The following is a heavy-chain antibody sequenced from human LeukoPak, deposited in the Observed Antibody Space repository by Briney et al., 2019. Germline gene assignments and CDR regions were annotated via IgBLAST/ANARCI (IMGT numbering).Heavy chain of an antibody. CDR1: EFTFGDYA. J-gene: IGHJ4*02. V-gene: IGHV3-49*04. CDR3: TRAPYSNYVNLDY. D-gene: IGHD4-11*01. CDR2: IRSKAFGGTT. Sequence: GGSLRLSCTASEFTFGDYAMTWVRQAPGKGLEWVGFIRSKAFGGTTEYAASVKGRFTISRDDSKSIAYLQMNSLKTEDTAVYYCTRAPYSNYVNLDYWGQGTQVTVSS.